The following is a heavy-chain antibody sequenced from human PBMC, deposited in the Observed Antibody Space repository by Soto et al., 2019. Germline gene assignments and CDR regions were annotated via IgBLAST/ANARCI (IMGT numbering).Heavy chain of an antibody. CDR2: INPSGGST. D-gene: IGHD3-3*01. J-gene: IGHJ4*02. Sequence: GLEWMGIINPSGGSTSYAQKFQGRVTMTRDTSTSTVYMELSSLRSEDTAVYYCARGRTIFGVVIITTYSDYWGQGTLVTVSS. CDR3: ARGRTIFGVVIITTYSDY. V-gene: IGHV1-46*01.